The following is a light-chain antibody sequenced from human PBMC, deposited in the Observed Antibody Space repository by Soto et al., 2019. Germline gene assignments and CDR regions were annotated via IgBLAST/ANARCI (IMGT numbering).Light chain of an antibody. CDR2: DAS. Sequence: EIVLTQSQATLSLSPGERAALSCTASQSVNFYLTWYQQKPGQAPRLLIYDASNRATGIPSRFSGSGSGTDFTLTLSSLEPEDFAVYYCQQRSNWPITFGQGTRMEIK. J-gene: IGKJ5*01. CDR1: QSVNFY. V-gene: IGKV3-11*01. CDR3: QQRSNWPIT.